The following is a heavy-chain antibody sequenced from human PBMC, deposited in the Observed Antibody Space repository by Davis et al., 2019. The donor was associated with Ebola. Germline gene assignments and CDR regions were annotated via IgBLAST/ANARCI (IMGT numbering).Heavy chain of an antibody. V-gene: IGHV3-21*01. CDR1: GFTFSNAW. CDR3: ARDWGSGWYVDY. CDR2: ISSSSSYI. Sequence: GGSLRLSCAASGFTFSNAWMNWVRQAPGKGLEWVSSISSSSSYIYYADSVKGRFTISRDNAKNSLYLQMNSLRAEDTAVYYCARDWGSGWYVDYWGQGTLVTVSS. J-gene: IGHJ4*02. D-gene: IGHD6-19*01.